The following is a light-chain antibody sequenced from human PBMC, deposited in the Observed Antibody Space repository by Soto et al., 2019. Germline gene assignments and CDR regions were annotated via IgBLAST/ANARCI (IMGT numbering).Light chain of an antibody. J-gene: IGKJ1*01. Sequence: DIQMTQSPSTLSASVGDRVTITCRASQSISSWLAWYQQKPGKAPKLLIHKASSLESGVPSRFSGSGSGTEFTLTISSLQPDDFATYYCQQYNSDPRTFGQGTKVEIK. V-gene: IGKV1-5*03. CDR3: QQYNSDPRT. CDR2: KAS. CDR1: QSISSW.